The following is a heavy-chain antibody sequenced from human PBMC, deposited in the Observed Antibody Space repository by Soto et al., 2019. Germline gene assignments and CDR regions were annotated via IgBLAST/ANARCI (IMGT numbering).Heavy chain of an antibody. CDR1: GFTFSRYS. CDR2: ISSSSSTI. CDR3: ARANYYGSPGDFDY. Sequence: ESGGGLVQPGGSLRLSCAASGFTFSRYSMNWVRQAPGKGLEWVSYISSSSSTIYYADSVKGRFTISRDNAKNSLYLQMNSLRAEDTAVYYCARANYYGSPGDFDYWGQGTLVTVSS. J-gene: IGHJ4*02. V-gene: IGHV3-48*01. D-gene: IGHD3-10*01.